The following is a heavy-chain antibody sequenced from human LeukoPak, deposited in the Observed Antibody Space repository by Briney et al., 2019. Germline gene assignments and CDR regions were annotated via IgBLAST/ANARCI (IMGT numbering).Heavy chain of an antibody. CDR3: ARDGGAMIVVVMFDY. V-gene: IGHV3-30-3*01. D-gene: IGHD3-22*01. CDR2: ISYDGSNK. CDR1: GFTFSSYA. J-gene: IGHJ4*02. Sequence: GRSLRLSCAASGFTFSSYAMHWVRRAPGKGREWVAVISYDGSNKYYADSVKGRFTISRDNSKNTLYLQMNSLRAEDTAVYYCARDGGAMIVVVMFDYWGQGTLVTVSS.